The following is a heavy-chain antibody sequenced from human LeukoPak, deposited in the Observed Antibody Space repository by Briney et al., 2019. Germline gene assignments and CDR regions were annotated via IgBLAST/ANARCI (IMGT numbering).Heavy chain of an antibody. CDR3: ARIHYYDSSGYYYDY. Sequence: PSETLSLTCTVSGGSISSYYWSWIRQPPGKGLEWIGYIYYSGSTNYNPSLKSRVTISVDTSKNQFPLKLSSVTAADTAVYYCARIHYYDSSGYYYDYWGQGTLVTVSS. D-gene: IGHD3-22*01. CDR1: GGSISSYY. CDR2: IYYSGST. J-gene: IGHJ4*02. V-gene: IGHV4-59*08.